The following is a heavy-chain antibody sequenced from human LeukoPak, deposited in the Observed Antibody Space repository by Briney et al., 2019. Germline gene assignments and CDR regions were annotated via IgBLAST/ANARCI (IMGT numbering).Heavy chain of an antibody. D-gene: IGHD1-26*01. Sequence: PGGSLRLSCAASGMNFERYAMHWVRQRPGKGLEWVGVISADGKADHADAVKGRFTVSRDNSKDSLSLQMSSLRGEDTALYYCATWAFYHDLDVWGQGTTVIVSS. CDR1: GMNFERYA. V-gene: IGHV3-43*02. CDR2: ISADGKA. J-gene: IGHJ6*02. CDR3: ATWAFYHDLDV.